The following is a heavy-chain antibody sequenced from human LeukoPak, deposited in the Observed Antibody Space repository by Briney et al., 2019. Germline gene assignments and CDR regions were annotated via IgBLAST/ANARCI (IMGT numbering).Heavy chain of an antibody. V-gene: IGHV1-18*01. D-gene: IGHD2-15*01. CDR2: ISAYNGNT. Sequence: ASVKVSCKGSGYTFTSYGISWVRRAPGQGVEWRGWISAYNGNTNYAQKLQGRVTITTDTYTSTAYMEMRALRSDDTAVYYCARGAGCSGGSCYPRTPYGNYYYYYYMDVWGKGTTVTVSS. CDR3: ARGAGCSGGSCYPRTPYGNYYYYYYMDV. CDR1: GYTFTSYG. J-gene: IGHJ6*03.